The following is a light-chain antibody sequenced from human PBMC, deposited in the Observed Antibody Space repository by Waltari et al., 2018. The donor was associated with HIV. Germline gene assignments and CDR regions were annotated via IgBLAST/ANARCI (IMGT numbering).Light chain of an antibody. J-gene: IGKJ2*01. V-gene: IGKV3-20*01. CDR1: ESLGKS. Sequence: EIVLTQSPGTLSLSPGERATLSCRPSESLGKSLAWYQQKPGQAPRLLIYGASTRATDIPNRFSGSGSGTDFTLTITRLAPEDFAVYFCQQYDDSPYTFGQGTKVEIK. CDR2: GAS. CDR3: QQYDDSPYT.